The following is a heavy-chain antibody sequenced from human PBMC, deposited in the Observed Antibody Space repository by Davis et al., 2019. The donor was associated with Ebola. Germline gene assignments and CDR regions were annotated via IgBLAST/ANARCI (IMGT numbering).Heavy chain of an antibody. D-gene: IGHD1-26*01. CDR3: ARGAGAGGI. CDR1: GGSTSSYY. CDR2: IYYSGST. Sequence: SETLSLTCTVSGGSTSSYYWSWIRQPPGKGLEWSGYIYYSGSTNYNPSLKSRVTISVDTSKNQFSLKLRSVTAADTAVYYCARGAGAGGIWGQGTLVTVSS. J-gene: IGHJ4*02. V-gene: IGHV4-59*01.